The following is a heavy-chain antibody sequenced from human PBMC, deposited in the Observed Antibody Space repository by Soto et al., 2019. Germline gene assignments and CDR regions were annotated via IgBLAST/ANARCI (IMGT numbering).Heavy chain of an antibody. Sequence: PSETLSLTCTVSGVSIASDDHYWSWIRQHPGKGLEWIGYMSYSGTTYYNPPLRSRVTISVDTSKSQFSLKLSSVTAADTAVYYCARDGTLLWFGGWYYYGMDVWGQGTTVTVSS. CDR3: ARDGTLLWFGGWYYYGMDV. V-gene: IGHV4-30-4*01. CDR1: GVSIASDDHY. J-gene: IGHJ6*02. CDR2: MSYSGTT. D-gene: IGHD3-10*01.